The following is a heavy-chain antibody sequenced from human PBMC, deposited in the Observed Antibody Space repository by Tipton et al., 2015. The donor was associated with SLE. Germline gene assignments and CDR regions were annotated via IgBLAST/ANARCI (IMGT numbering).Heavy chain of an antibody. J-gene: IGHJ4*02. CDR3: AKDIAAASLFDY. Sequence: SLRLSCAASGFTFSSYGMHWVRQAPGKGLEWVAFIRYDGSNKYYADSVKGRFTISRDNSKNTLYLQMNSLRAEDTAVYYCAKDIAAASLFDYWGQGTLVTVSS. D-gene: IGHD6-13*01. V-gene: IGHV3-30*02. CDR1: GFTFSSYG. CDR2: IRYDGSNK.